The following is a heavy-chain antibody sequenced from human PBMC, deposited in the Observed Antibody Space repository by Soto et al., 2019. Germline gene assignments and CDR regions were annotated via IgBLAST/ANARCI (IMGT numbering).Heavy chain of an antibody. CDR1: GFTFGAYT. CDR2: ISYDGNRE. V-gene: IGHV3-30*09. CDR3: ARDGYSGRSDGFDI. J-gene: IGHJ3*02. Sequence: QMHLVESGGGVVQPGGSLRLSCAASGFTFGAYTMHWVRQAPGKGLEWVTDISYDGNRERYTDPVMGRFAVSRDNPKSTVYLQMNSLRPEDTAVYYCARDGYSGRSDGFDIWGQGTMVTVSS. D-gene: IGHD1-26*01.